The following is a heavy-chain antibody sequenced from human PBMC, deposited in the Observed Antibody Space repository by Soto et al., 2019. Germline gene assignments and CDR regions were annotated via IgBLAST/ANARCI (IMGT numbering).Heavy chain of an antibody. Sequence: ASVKVSCKASGGTFSSYAISWVRQAPGQGLEWMGGIIPIFGTANYAQKLQGRVTMTTDTSTSTAYMELRSLRSDDTAVYYCARKEYYYYGMDVWGQGTTVTVSS. CDR2: IIPIFGTA. CDR1: GGTFSSYA. CDR3: ARKEYYYYGMDV. J-gene: IGHJ6*02. V-gene: IGHV1-69*05.